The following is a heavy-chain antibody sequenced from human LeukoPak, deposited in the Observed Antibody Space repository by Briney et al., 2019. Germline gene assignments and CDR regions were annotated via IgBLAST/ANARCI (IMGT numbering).Heavy chain of an antibody. V-gene: IGHV4-39*02. CDR2: IYYSGNT. J-gene: IGHJ5*02. CDR3: ARDKYYYGSGSHTVFDP. Sequence: SETLSLTCTVSGGSISSSFYHWGWIRQPPGKGLEWIGSIYYSGNTYYNPSLKSRVTISVDTSKNQFSLKLSSVTAADTAVYYCARDKYYYGSGSHTVFDPWGQGTLVTVSS. D-gene: IGHD3-10*01. CDR1: GGSISSSFYH.